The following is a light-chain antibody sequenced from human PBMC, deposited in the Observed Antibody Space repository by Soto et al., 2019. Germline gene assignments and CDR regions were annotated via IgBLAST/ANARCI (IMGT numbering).Light chain of an antibody. CDR3: QRSYSTPPWT. CDR1: QSISSY. V-gene: IGKV1-39*01. Sequence: DIQMTQSPSSLSASVGDRVTITCRASQSISSYLNWYQQKPGKAPKLLIYAASSLQSEVPSRFSGSGSGTDFTLTISSLQPEDFATYYCQRSYSTPPWTFGQGTKVEIK. CDR2: AAS. J-gene: IGKJ1*01.